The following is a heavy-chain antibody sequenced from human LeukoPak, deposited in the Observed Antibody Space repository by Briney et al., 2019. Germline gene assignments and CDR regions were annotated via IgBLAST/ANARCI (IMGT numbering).Heavy chain of an antibody. CDR3: GLSSDYYYMDV. Sequence: GGSLRLSCAASGFTVSSKYMNWVRQAPGKGLEWVSVIYSGGSTHFADSVKGRFTISRDNSKNTLYLQMNSLRAEDTAVYYCGLSSDYYYMDVWGKGTTVTVSS. CDR2: IYSGGST. J-gene: IGHJ6*03. V-gene: IGHV3-66*01. CDR1: GFTVSSKY. D-gene: IGHD3-16*02.